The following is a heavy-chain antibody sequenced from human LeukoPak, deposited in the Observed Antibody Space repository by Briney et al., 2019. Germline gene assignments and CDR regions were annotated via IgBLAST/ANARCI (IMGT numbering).Heavy chain of an antibody. CDR2: ISSSSSYI. CDR3: ARDRSSGYYGLDY. Sequence: PGGSLRLSCAASGFTFSSYSMNWVRQAPGKGLEWVSSISSSSSYIYYADSVKGRFTISRDNAKNSLYLQMNSLRAEDTAVYYCARDRSSGYYGLDYWGQGTLVTVSS. D-gene: IGHD3-22*01. J-gene: IGHJ4*02. V-gene: IGHV3-21*01. CDR1: GFTFSSYS.